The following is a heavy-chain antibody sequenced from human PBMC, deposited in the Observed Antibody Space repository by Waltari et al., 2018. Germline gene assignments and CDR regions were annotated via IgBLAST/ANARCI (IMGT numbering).Heavy chain of an antibody. J-gene: IGHJ5*02. D-gene: IGHD2-2*01. CDR2: ISGNNGHT. CDR1: GYIFTNYG. Sequence: QVQLVQSGAEVKKPGASLKVSCKASGYIFTNYGISWVRQAPGQGLGWMGWISGNNGHTKFAKKVLGRLPMAKDTATNTVYMELSRLTSDDTAVYYCAKDRHQLIEEGLLLALDPWGQGTLVTVSS. V-gene: IGHV1-18*04. CDR3: AKDRHQLIEEGLLLALDP.